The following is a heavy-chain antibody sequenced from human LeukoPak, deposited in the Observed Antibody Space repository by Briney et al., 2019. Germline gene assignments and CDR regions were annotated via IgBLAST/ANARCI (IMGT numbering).Heavy chain of an antibody. J-gene: IGHJ4*02. CDR1: GVTFSRYS. CDR2: ISSSRSDI. Sequence: PGGALRLSCAASGVTFSRYSMNWVREAPGKGGGGGSYISSSRSDIDYADSVKGRFTISRDNAKNTLYVQMHSLRAEDTAVYYCARELYGIDYGDQLAPDPVGYWGQGTLVTVSS. V-gene: IGHV3-21*01. CDR3: ARELYGIDYGDQLAPDPVGY. D-gene: IGHD4-17*01.